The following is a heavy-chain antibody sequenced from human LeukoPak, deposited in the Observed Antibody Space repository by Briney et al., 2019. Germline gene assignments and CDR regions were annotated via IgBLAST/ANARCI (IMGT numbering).Heavy chain of an antibody. CDR1: GFTFSSFE. Sequence: PGGSLRLSCAASGFTFSSFEFNWVRQAPGKGPEWVSYISSSGSIEYYRDSVKGRFTISRDNAKNLLYLQMNSLRGEDTAVYYCARDPGDDAYDIWGQGTMVTVS. CDR3: ARDPGDDAYDI. D-gene: IGHD1-14*01. V-gene: IGHV3-48*03. J-gene: IGHJ3*02. CDR2: ISSSGSIE.